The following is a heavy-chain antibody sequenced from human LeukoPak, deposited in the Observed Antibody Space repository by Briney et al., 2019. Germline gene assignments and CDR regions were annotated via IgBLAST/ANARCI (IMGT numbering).Heavy chain of an antibody. CDR3: TTVGSSWGFDY. D-gene: IGHD6-13*01. CDR1: GFTFSKAW. J-gene: IGHJ4*02. V-gene: IGHV3-15*01. Sequence: PGGSLRLSCAASGFTFSKAWMTWVRQAAGKGLEWVGRIKSRAYGGTTDYPAPVKGRFTISRDDEKNTVYLEIISLTTEDSAVYYCTTVGSSWGFDYWGQGTLVPVSS. CDR2: IKSRAYGGTT.